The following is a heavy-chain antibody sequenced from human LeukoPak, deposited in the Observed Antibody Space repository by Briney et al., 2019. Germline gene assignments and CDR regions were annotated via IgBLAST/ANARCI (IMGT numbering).Heavy chain of an antibody. V-gene: IGHV4-59*01. CDR2: IYYSGST. CDR1: GGSISSYY. CDR3: ARDYGGYYDSSGPLGI. J-gene: IGHJ4*02. Sequence: PSKTLSLTCTVSGGSISSYYWSWIRQPPGKGLEWIGYIYYSGSTNYNPSLRSRVTISVDTSKNQFSLKLNSVTAADTAVYYCARDYGGYYDSSGPLGIWGQGTLVTVSS. D-gene: IGHD3-22*01.